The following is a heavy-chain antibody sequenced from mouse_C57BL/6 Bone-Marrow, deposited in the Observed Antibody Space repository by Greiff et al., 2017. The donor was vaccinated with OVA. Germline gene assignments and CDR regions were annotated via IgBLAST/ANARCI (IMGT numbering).Heavy chain of an antibody. CDR3: ARRRAFYYAMDY. Sequence: VQLQQPGAELVKPGASVKMSCKASGYTFTSYWITWVKQRPGQGLEWIGDIYPGSGSTNYNEQFKSKATLTVDTSSSTAYMQLSRLTSEDSAVDYCARRRAFYYAMDYWGQGTSVTVSS. J-gene: IGHJ4*01. CDR2: IYPGSGST. CDR1: GYTFTSYW. V-gene: IGHV1-55*01.